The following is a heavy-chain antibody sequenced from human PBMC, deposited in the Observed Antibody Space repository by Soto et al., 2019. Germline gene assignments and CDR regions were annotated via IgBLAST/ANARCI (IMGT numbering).Heavy chain of an antibody. Sequence: SETLSLSRTVSRGSVRRGSYSWSWVRQPPGKGLEWIGYIYYSASTYYNPNLKSRVTIAVDTSKNQFSLKLSSVTAADTAVYYCARVPRYSYGYMRFDCWGQGTLVTVSS. CDR1: RGSVRRGSYS. CDR3: ARVPRYSYGYMRFDC. V-gene: IGHV4-31*03. J-gene: IGHJ4*02. D-gene: IGHD5-18*01. CDR2: IYYSAST.